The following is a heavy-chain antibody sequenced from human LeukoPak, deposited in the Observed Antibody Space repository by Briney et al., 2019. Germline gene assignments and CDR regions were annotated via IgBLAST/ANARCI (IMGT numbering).Heavy chain of an antibody. Sequence: PSETLSLTCTVSGGSISSYYWSWIRQPPGKGLEWIGYIYYSGSTYYNPSLKSRVTISVDTSKNQFSLKLSSVTAADTAVYYCARDHGSGWSLDYWGQGTLVTVSS. D-gene: IGHD6-19*01. CDR1: GGSISSYY. CDR3: ARDHGSGWSLDY. CDR2: IYYSGST. J-gene: IGHJ4*02. V-gene: IGHV4-59*12.